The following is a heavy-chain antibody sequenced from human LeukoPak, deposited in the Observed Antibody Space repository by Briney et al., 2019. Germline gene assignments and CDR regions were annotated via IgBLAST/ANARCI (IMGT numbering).Heavy chain of an antibody. CDR3: ATKQWLAPPPDS. Sequence: PGGSLRLSCAASGFTFSKYWMLWVLQAPGKGLESISRINTDGTVTTYADSVKGRFTVSRYNADNTMFLQMNSVRDEDTAVYYCATKQWLAPPPDSWGQGTPVTVSS. V-gene: IGHV3-74*01. D-gene: IGHD6-19*01. CDR1: GFTFSKYW. CDR2: INTDGTVT. J-gene: IGHJ4*02.